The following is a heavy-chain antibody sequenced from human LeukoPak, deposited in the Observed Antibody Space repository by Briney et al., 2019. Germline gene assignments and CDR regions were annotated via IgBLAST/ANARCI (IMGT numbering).Heavy chain of an antibody. CDR2: IIPMVGTT. V-gene: IGHV1-69*05. D-gene: IGHD4-11*01. J-gene: IGHJ6*03. CDR1: GGTFSNYA. Sequence: GASVKVSCKASGGTFSNYAISWVRQVPGQGLEWMGRIIPMVGTTNYAQNFQGRVTITTDESTSTAYMEVSSLRIEDTAVYYCASVTVTTWAPDGHMDVWGKGTTVTVSS. CDR3: ASVTVTTWAPDGHMDV.